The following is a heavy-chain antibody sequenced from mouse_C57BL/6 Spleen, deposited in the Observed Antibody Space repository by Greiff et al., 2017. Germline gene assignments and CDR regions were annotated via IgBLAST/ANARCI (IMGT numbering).Heavy chain of an antibody. CDR1: GYTFTDYN. Sequence: EVQLQQSGPELVKPGASVKMSCKASGYTFTDYNMHWVKQSHGKSLEWIGYINPNNGGTSYNQEFKGKATLTVNKSSSTAYMELRSLTSEDSAVYYCAREKARNYFDYWGQGTTLTVSS. V-gene: IGHV1-22*01. J-gene: IGHJ2*01. D-gene: IGHD3-2*02. CDR3: AREKARNYFDY. CDR2: INPNNGGT.